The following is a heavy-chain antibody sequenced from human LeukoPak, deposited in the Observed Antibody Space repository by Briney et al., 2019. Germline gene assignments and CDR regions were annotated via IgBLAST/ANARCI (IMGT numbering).Heavy chain of an antibody. Sequence: GASVKVSCKVSGYTLTELSMHWMRQAPGKGLEWMGGFDPEDGETIYAQKFQGRVTMTEDTSTDTAYMELSSLRSEDTAVYYCATESRTSFYCSGGSCYGEAFDIWGQGTMVTVSS. CDR3: ATESRTSFYCSGGSCYGEAFDI. CDR2: FDPEDGET. D-gene: IGHD2-15*01. J-gene: IGHJ3*02. V-gene: IGHV1-24*01. CDR1: GYTLTELS.